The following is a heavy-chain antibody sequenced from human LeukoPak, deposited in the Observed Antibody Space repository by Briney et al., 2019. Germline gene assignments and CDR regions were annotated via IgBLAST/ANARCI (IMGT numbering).Heavy chain of an antibody. CDR3: ARDLGGYCSSTSYYSFGWFDP. CDR2: IYYSGST. D-gene: IGHD2-2*02. V-gene: IGHV4-59*01. CDR1: GGSISSYY. Sequence: PSETLSLTCTVSGGSISSYYWSWIRQPPGKGLEWIGYIYYSGSTNYNPSLKSRVTISVDTSKNQFSLKLSSVTAADTAVYYCARDLGGYCSSTSYYSFGWFDPWGQGTLVTVSS. J-gene: IGHJ5*02.